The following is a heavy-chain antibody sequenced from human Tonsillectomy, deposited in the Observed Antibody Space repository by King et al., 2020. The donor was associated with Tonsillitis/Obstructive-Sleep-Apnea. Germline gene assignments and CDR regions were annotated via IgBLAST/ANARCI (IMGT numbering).Heavy chain of an antibody. V-gene: IGHV3-74*01. D-gene: IGHD6-13*01. CDR1: GFTFSSYW. CDR3: ARDEVVTGWQQLVRGGWWYLDL. CDR2: INSDGSST. Sequence: VQLVESGGGLVQPGGSLRLSCAASGFTFSSYWMHWVRQAPGKGLVWVSRINSDGSSTSYADSVKGRLTISRDNAKNTLYLQMNSLRAEDTALYYCARDEVVTGWQQLVRGGWWYLDLLGRGTLVTVSS. J-gene: IGHJ2*01.